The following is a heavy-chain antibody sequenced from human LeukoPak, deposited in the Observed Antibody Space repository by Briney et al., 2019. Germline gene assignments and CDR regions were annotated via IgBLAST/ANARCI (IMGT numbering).Heavy chain of an antibody. D-gene: IGHD3-3*01. CDR1: GFTFGDYA. CDR3: TRDARRGGYYLHYFDY. Sequence: GGSLRLSCTASGFTFGDYAMSWVRQAPGKGLEWVGFIRSKAYGGTTEYAASVKGRFTISRDDSKSIAYLQMNSLKTEDTAVYYCTRDARRGGYYLHYFDYWGQGTLVTVSS. V-gene: IGHV3-49*04. J-gene: IGHJ4*02. CDR2: IRSKAYGGTT.